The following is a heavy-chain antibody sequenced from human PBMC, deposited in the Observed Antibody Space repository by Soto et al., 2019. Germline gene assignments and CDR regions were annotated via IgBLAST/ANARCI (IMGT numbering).Heavy chain of an antibody. Sequence: SETLSLTCTVSGGSISSYYWSWIRQPPGEGLEWIGYIYYSGSTNYNPSLKSRVTISVDTSKNQFSLKLSSVTAADTAVYYCARELDILTGSIWFDPWGQGTLVTVSS. V-gene: IGHV4-59*01. CDR1: GGSISSYY. D-gene: IGHD3-9*01. J-gene: IGHJ5*02. CDR2: IYYSGST. CDR3: ARELDILTGSIWFDP.